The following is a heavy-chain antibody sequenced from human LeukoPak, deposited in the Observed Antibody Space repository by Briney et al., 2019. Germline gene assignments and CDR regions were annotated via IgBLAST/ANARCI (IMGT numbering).Heavy chain of an antibody. CDR1: GFTFSSYG. CDR3: AKDVDTAMAGFDY. J-gene: IGHJ4*02. D-gene: IGHD5-18*01. CDR2: IWYDGSNK. Sequence: PGRSLRLSCAASGFTFSSYGMHWVRQAPGKGLEWVAVIWYDGSNKYYADSVKGRFTISRDNSKNTLYLQMNSLRAEDTAVYYCAKDVDTAMAGFDYWGQGTLVTVSS. V-gene: IGHV3-33*06.